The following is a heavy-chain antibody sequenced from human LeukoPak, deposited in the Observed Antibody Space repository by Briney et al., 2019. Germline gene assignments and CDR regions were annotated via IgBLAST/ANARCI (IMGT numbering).Heavy chain of an antibody. CDR2: IYHSGST. J-gene: IGHJ4*02. CDR3: AREGGPYRPLDY. V-gene: IGHV4-4*02. CDR1: GGTISGSNW. Sequence: SETLSLTCAVSGGTISGSNWWSWVRQPPGKGLEWIGEIYHSGSTNYNPSLKSRVTISVDKSKNQFSLKLSSVTAADTAVYYCAREGGPYRPLDYSGQGTLVTVAS.